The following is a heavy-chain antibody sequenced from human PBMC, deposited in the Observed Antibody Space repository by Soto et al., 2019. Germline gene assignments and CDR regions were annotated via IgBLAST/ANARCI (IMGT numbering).Heavy chain of an antibody. D-gene: IGHD3-3*01. Sequence: VQLVESGGGLVEPGGSLRLSCAASGFKFPDCHMTWIRQAQGKGLEWISYINSRGTYTTYTDSVRGRFTVSKDNAKYSSYLQMDSLTGENTAVYYCACVAPTIFGAQFHQNLVDVWGQGKMVTVAS. J-gene: IGHJ6*02. CDR2: INSRGTYT. V-gene: IGHV3-11*06. CDR1: GFKFPDCH. CDR3: ACVAPTIFGAQFHQNLVDV.